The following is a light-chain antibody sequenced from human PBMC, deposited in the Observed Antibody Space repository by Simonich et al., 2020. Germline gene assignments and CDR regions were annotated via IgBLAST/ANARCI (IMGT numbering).Light chain of an antibody. V-gene: IGKV1-13*02. CDR1: QGISSA. J-gene: IGKJ5*01. CDR3: QQFNSYRIT. CDR2: EAS. Sequence: AIQLTQSPSSLSASVGDRVTITCRASQGISSALAWYQQKTGKAPKLLIYEASSLESGVPSRFSGSGSGTDFTLTISSLQPEDFATYYCQQFNSYRITFGQGTRLEIK.